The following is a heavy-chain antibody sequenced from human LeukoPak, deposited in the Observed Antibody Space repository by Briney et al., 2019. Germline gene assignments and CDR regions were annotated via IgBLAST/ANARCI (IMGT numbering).Heavy chain of an antibody. Sequence: ASVKVSCKASGYTFTSYGISWVRQAPGQGLEWMGWISAYNGNTNYAQKLQGRVTMTTDTSTSTAYMELRSLRSEDTAVYYCATDGSPYYGSGVNVAFDIWGQGTMVTVSS. J-gene: IGHJ3*02. CDR2: ISAYNGNT. CDR3: ATDGSPYYGSGVNVAFDI. V-gene: IGHV1-18*01. D-gene: IGHD3-10*01. CDR1: GYTFTSYG.